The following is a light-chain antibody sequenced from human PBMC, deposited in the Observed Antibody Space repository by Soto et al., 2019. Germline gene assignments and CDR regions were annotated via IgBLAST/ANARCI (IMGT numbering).Light chain of an antibody. CDR3: QHRSIWPVS. J-gene: IGKJ5*01. Sequence: EIVLTQSPATLSLSPGERATLFCRASQSVSSYLAWYQQQPGQAPRLLIFDASNRATGIPARFSGSGSATDFTLTISSLEPEDFAVYYCQHRSIWPVSFGQGTRLEIK. V-gene: IGKV3-11*01. CDR2: DAS. CDR1: QSVSSY.